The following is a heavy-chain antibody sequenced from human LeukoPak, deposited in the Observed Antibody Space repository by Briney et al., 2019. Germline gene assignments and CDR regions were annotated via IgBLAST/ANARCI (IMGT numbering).Heavy chain of an antibody. Sequence: LSETLSLTCSVSGGSISGYFWSWIRQPAGKGLEWIGRIYTSRTTNYNPSLASRVTLSIDTSKNQFSLKLTSVTAADTAVYYCARLVRGSASYFDHWGHGTPVTVSS. J-gene: IGHJ4*01. CDR1: GGSISGYF. CDR2: IYTSRTT. V-gene: IGHV4-4*07. D-gene: IGHD2-21*01. CDR3: ARLVRGSASYFDH.